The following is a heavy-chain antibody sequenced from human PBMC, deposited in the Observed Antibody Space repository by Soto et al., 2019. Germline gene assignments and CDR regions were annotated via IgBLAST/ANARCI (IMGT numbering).Heavy chain of an antibody. CDR1: GFTFNNYA. V-gene: IGHV3-23*01. D-gene: IGHD3-10*01. CDR2: ISGGGDTT. CDR3: AKGRGGSGSLTPRVDF. Sequence: EVQLLESGGCLVQTGGSLRLSCAASGFTFNNYAMTWVRQAPGKGLEWVSAISGGGDTTSYADSVKGRFTVSRDGSKNTLYLQMSSLRAEDTALYYCAKGRGGSGSLTPRVDFWGQGTLVTVSS. J-gene: IGHJ4*02.